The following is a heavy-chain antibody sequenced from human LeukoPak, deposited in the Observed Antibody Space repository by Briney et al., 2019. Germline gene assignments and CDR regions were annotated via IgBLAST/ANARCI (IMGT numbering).Heavy chain of an antibody. V-gene: IGHV3-23*01. D-gene: IGHD1-1*01. Sequence: GGSLRLSCAASGFTFSNYAMTWVRQAPGKGLEWVSVISGSGGSTYYADSVKGRFTISRDNSENTLYLQMNSLRAEDTAVYYCARTSSYAFDTWGQGTLVTVFS. CDR3: ARTSSYAFDT. J-gene: IGHJ3*02. CDR2: ISGSGGST. CDR1: GFTFSNYA.